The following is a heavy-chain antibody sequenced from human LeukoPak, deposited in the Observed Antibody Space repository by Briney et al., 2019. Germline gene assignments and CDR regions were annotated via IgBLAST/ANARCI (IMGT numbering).Heavy chain of an antibody. CDR2: ISWNSGSI. CDR1: GFTFDDYA. Sequence: GRSLRLSCAASGFTFDDYAMHWVRQAPGKGLEWVSGISWNSGSIGYADSVKGRFTISRDNAKNSLYLQMNSLGAEDTALYYCAKGGYGELVHFDYWGQGTLVTVSS. CDR3: AKGGYGELVHFDY. D-gene: IGHD6-6*01. J-gene: IGHJ4*02. V-gene: IGHV3-9*01.